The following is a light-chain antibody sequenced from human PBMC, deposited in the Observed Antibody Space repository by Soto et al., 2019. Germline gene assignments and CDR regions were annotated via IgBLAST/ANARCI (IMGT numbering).Light chain of an antibody. V-gene: IGKV2-30*01. CDR3: TQGTHWPRT. Sequence: DVVLTRSPLSLPVNFGQPASISCRSSKSLVYSDGNTHLSWFHQRPGQSPRRLIYRVSSRDSGVPDRFSGSGSGTDFTLEIIRVEAEDVGIYFCTQGTHWPRTFGQGTKVEVK. CDR1: KSLVYSDGNTH. CDR2: RVS. J-gene: IGKJ1*01.